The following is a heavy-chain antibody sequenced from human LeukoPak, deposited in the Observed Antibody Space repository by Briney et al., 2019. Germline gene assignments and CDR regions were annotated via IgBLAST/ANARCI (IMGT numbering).Heavy chain of an antibody. CDR3: ARDLGGLAYFDY. D-gene: IGHD4-23*01. J-gene: IGHJ4*02. CDR1: GGSIRDYC. V-gene: IGHV4-59*01. Sequence: SEPLSLTCTVSGGSIRDYCWNWIRQPPGKGLEWIGYIYYGETTNYNPSLKSRVTISVDKPKNQFSLKLSSVTAADAAVYYCARDLGGLAYFDYWGQGTLVTVSS. CDR2: IYYGETT.